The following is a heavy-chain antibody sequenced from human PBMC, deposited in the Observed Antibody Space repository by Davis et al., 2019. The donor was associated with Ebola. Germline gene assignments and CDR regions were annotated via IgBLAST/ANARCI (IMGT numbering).Heavy chain of an antibody. J-gene: IGHJ6*02. CDR2: IKQDGSEK. V-gene: IGHV3-7*01. CDR1: GFTFSSYW. CDR3: ARESTTYYGMDV. Sequence: GESLRLSCAASGFTFSSYWMSWVRQAPGKGLEWVANIKQDGSEKYYVDSVKGRFTISRDNSKNTLYLQMNSLRPEDAALYYCARESTTYYGMDVWGQGTTVTVSS. D-gene: IGHD5/OR15-5a*01.